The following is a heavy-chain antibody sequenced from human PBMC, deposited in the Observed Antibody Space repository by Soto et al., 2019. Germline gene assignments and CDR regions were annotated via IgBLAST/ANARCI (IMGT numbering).Heavy chain of an antibody. CDR2: IYSSGYG. J-gene: IGHJ5*02. D-gene: IGHD1-26*01. Sequence: PSETLSLTCNVSGDSIRNGDYYWTWIRQAPGRGLEWIDYIYSSGYGYYNPSLESRVSISIDTSNNQFSLKLTSVTAADTAVYFCARRVGPTGLSNWFDPWGQGTLVTVSS. CDR3: ARRVGPTGLSNWFDP. V-gene: IGHV4-30-4*01. CDR1: GDSIRNGDYY.